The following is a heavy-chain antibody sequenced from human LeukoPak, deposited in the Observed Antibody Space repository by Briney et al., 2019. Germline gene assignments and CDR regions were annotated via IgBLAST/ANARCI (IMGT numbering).Heavy chain of an antibody. D-gene: IGHD2-2*02. CDR3: ARAFSAIRDLWAFDI. Sequence: SETLSLTCTVSGGSISSHYWSWIRQPAGKGLEWIGRIYTSGSTNYNPSLKSRVTMSVDTSKNQFSLKLSSVTAADTAVYYCARAFSAIRDLWAFDIWGQGTMVTVSS. CDR2: IYTSGST. J-gene: IGHJ3*02. CDR1: GGSISSHY. V-gene: IGHV4-4*07.